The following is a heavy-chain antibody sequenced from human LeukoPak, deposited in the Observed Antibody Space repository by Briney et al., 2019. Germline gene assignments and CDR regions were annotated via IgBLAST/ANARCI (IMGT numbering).Heavy chain of an antibody. CDR1: GGSISSGGYS. V-gene: IGHV4-30-2*01. J-gene: IGHJ4*02. Sequence: SETLSLTCAVSGGSISSGGYSWSWIRQPPGKGLEWIGYIYHSGSTYYNPSLKSRVTISVDRSKNQFSLKLSSVTAADTAVYYCARGYSGYFDYWGQGTLVTVSS. D-gene: IGHD5-12*01. CDR2: IYHSGST. CDR3: ARGYSGYFDY.